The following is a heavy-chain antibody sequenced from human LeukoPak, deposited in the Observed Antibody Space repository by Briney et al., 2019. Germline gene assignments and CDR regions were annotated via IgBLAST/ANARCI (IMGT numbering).Heavy chain of an antibody. V-gene: IGHV4-4*07. CDR3: ARDTGGYYDSSGYYVPYYFDY. J-gene: IGHJ4*02. D-gene: IGHD3-22*01. Sequence: PSETLSLTCTVSGGSISSNYWSWIRQPAGKGLEWLGRIYTSGSTDYNPSLKSRVTMSVDTSKNQFSLKLSSVTAADTAVYYCARDTGGYYDSSGYYVPYYFDYWGQGTLVTVSS. CDR2: IYTSGST. CDR1: GGSISSNY.